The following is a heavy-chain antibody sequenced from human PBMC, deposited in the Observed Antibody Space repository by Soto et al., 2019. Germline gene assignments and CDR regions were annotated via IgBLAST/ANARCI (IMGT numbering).Heavy chain of an antibody. Sequence: QVRLRESGPQVVKPSATLSLNCNVSGGAFRSYFWSWIRQSPGKGLEWIGNIHSSGRSNYNPSFKSRVSMSIDPSKTQFSVRLTSVTPADTAVYYCARDDPFDPWGQGILVTVS. CDR1: GGAFRSYF. CDR2: IHSSGRS. J-gene: IGHJ5*02. V-gene: IGHV4-59*01. CDR3: ARDDPFDP.